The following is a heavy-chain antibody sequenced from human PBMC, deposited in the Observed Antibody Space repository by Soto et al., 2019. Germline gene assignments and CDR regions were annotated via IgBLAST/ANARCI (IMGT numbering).Heavy chain of an antibody. Sequence: EVRLVETGGGLIQPGGSLRLSCAASGFTVSDNYMSWVRQAPGKGLEWVSVIYNGGGTYYADSVKGRFTISRDNSKNTLYLQMNSLRAEDTAVYYCASTRGSSYDYWGQGTLVTVSS. D-gene: IGHD6-6*01. CDR2: IYNGGGT. CDR3: ASTRGSSYDY. J-gene: IGHJ4*02. V-gene: IGHV3-53*02. CDR1: GFTVSDNY.